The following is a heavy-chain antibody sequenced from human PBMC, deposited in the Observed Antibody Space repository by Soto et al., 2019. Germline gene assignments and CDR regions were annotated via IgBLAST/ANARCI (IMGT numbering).Heavy chain of an antibody. V-gene: IGHV3-30*02. CDR3: AKDVTAYCGGDCYTYFDY. D-gene: IGHD2-21*02. CDR2: IWYDGSNK. CDR1: GSTFSSYG. Sequence: GGSLRLSCAASGSTFSSYGMHWVRQAPGKGLEWVAVIWYDGSNKYYADSVKGRFTISRDNSKNTLYLQMNSLRAEDTAVYYCAKDVTAYCGGDCYTYFDYWGQGTLVTVSS. J-gene: IGHJ4*02.